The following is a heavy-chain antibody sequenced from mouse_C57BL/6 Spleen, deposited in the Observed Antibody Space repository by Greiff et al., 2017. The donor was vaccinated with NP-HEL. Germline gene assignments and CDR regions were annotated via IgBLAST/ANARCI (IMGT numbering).Heavy chain of an antibody. D-gene: IGHD1-1*01. CDR3: YYGSLWYFDV. V-gene: IGHV1-82*01. CDR1: GYAFSSSW. Sequence: VQLQQSGPELVKPGASVKISCKASGYAFSSSWMNWVKQRPGKGLEWIGRIYPGDGDTNYNGKFKGKATLTADKSSSTAYMQLSSLTSEDSAVYFCYYGSLWYFDVWGTGTTVTVSS. CDR2: IYPGDGDT. J-gene: IGHJ1*03.